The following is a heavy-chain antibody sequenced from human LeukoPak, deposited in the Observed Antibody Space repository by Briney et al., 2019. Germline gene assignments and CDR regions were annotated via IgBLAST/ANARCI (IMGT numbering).Heavy chain of an antibody. V-gene: IGHV3-48*03. CDR1: GFTFSSYE. D-gene: IGHD3-22*01. J-gene: IGHJ4*02. CDR2: ISSSGSTI. Sequence: GGSLRLSCAASGFTFSSYEMNWVRQAPGKGLEWVSYISSSGSTIYYADSVKGRFTISRDNAKNSLYLQMNSLRAEDTAVYYCAGIDYYDSSGYYYVEDYWGQGTLVTASS. CDR3: AGIDYYDSSGYYYVEDY.